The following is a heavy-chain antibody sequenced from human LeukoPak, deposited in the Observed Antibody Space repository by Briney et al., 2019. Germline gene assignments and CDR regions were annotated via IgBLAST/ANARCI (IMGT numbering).Heavy chain of an antibody. CDR1: GFTFTGYY. CDR3: AKYSSSWYGPFDY. J-gene: IGHJ4*02. CDR2: ISAYNGNT. Sequence: ASVKVSCKASGFTFTGYYMHRVRQAPGQGLEWMGWISAYNGNTNYAQKLQGRVTMTTDTSTSTAYMELRRLRSDDTAVYYCAKYSSSWYGPFDYWGQGTLVTVSS. D-gene: IGHD6-13*01. V-gene: IGHV1-18*04.